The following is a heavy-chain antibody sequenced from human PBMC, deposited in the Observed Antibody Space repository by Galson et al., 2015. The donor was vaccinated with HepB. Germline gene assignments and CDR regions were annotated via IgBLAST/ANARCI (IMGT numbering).Heavy chain of an antibody. D-gene: IGHD6-19*01. J-gene: IGHJ5*02. CDR1: GFTFSNAW. V-gene: IGHV3-15*01. Sequence: SLRLSCAASGFTFSNAWMSWVRQAPGKGLEWVGRIKSKTDGGTTDYAAPVKGRFTISRDDSKNTLYLQMNSLKTEDTAVYYCTTPEGAGSGWDNWFDPWGRGTLVTVSS. CDR3: TTPEGAGSGWDNWFDP. CDR2: IKSKTDGGTT.